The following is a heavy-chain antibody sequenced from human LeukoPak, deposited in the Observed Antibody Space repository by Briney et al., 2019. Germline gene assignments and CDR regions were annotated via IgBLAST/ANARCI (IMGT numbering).Heavy chain of an antibody. CDR1: GFTFSDYY. CDR3: ARGLTTRYSSSWFVH. Sequence: GSLRLSCAASGFTFSDYYMSWIRQAPGKGLEWIGEINHSGSTNYNPSLKSRVTISVDTSKNQFSLKLSSVTAADTAVYYCARGLTTRYSSSWFVHWGQGTLVTVSS. D-gene: IGHD6-13*01. CDR2: INHSGST. V-gene: IGHV4-34*01. J-gene: IGHJ1*01.